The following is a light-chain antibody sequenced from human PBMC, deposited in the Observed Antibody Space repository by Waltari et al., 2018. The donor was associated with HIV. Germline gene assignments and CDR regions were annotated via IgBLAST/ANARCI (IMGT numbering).Light chain of an antibody. CDR1: NIGTKS. CDR3: QVWDSSSDHYV. J-gene: IGLJ1*01. Sequence: SYVLTQPPSVSVAPGQTARITCGGTNIGTKSVHWYQHKPGQAPVLVIYDDGDRPSGIPERFSGSHSGNTATLTISRVEAGDEADYYCQVWDSSSDHYVFGSGSKVTV. V-gene: IGLV3-21*02. CDR2: DDG.